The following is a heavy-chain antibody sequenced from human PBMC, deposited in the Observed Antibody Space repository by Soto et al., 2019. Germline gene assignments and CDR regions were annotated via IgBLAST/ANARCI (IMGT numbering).Heavy chain of an antibody. D-gene: IGHD2-21*02. V-gene: IGHV4-39*01. J-gene: IGHJ4*02. Sequence: SETLSLTCSVSGGSITSRSHYWGWIRQPPGKGLEWIVSNHYTGNGYYNKSLKSRVTVSVDTSKNEFSLKLTSVAAADTALYYCARQRTSVVTQAYFDSWGQGSLVTVSS. CDR2: NHYTGNG. CDR1: GGSITSRSHY. CDR3: ARQRTSVVTQAYFDS.